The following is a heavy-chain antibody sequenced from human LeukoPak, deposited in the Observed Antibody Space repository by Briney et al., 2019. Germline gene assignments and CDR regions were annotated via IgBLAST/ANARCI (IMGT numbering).Heavy chain of an antibody. CDR2: IKQDGSEK. V-gene: IGHV3-7*01. CDR1: GFTFSSYW. J-gene: IGHJ4*02. Sequence: GGSLRLSCAASGFTFSSYWMSWVRQAPGKGLEWVANIKQDGSEKYNVDSVEGRFTISRDNAKSSLYLQMNSLRAEDTAVYYCAIGGRYSSSWFDYWGQGTLVTVSS. CDR3: AIGGRYSSSWFDY. D-gene: IGHD6-13*01.